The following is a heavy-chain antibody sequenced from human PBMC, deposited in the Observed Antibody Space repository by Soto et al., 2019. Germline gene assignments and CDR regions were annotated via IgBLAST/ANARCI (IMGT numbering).Heavy chain of an antibody. Sequence: ASETLSLTCAVYGGSFSGYYWSWIRQPPGKGLEWIGEINHSGSTNYNPSLKSRVTISVDTSKNQFSLKLSSVTAADTAVYYCARGLYYDYIWGSSTIPMDVWGKGTTVTVSS. D-gene: IGHD3-16*01. CDR2: INHSGST. J-gene: IGHJ6*04. V-gene: IGHV4-34*01. CDR1: GGSFSGYY. CDR3: ARGLYYDYIWGSSTIPMDV.